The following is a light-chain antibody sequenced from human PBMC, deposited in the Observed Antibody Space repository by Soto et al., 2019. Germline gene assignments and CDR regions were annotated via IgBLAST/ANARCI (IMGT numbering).Light chain of an antibody. CDR1: SSDVGGYNY. CDR3: CSYAGSYTFV. CDR2: DVS. V-gene: IGLV2-11*01. Sequence: ALTQPRSVSGSPGQSVTISCTGTSSDVGGYNYVSWYQQHPGKAPKLTIYDVSNRPSWVPDRISGSKSGNTVSLTISGLQAEDEADYYCCSYAGSYTFVFGTGTKLTVL. J-gene: IGLJ1*01.